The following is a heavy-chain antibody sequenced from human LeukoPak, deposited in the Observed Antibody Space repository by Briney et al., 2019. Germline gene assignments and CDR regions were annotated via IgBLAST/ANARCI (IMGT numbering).Heavy chain of an antibody. CDR3: ARVGDYALKD. J-gene: IGHJ4*02. CDR1: GGAISSYH. D-gene: IGHD3-16*01. Sequence: PSETLSLTCTVSGGAISSYHWSWIRQPAGKGLEWTGRIYTSGSTNYNPSLKSRVTMSVDTSKNQFSLNLSSVTAADTAVYYCARVGDYALKDWGQGTLVTVSS. V-gene: IGHV4-4*07. CDR2: IYTSGST.